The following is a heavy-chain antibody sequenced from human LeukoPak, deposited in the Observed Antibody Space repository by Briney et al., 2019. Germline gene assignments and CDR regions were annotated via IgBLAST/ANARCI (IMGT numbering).Heavy chain of an antibody. V-gene: IGHV3-73*01. J-gene: IGHJ4*02. Sequence: GGSLRLSCAASGFTFSGSAMHWVRQASGKGLEWVGRIRSKANSYATAYAASVKGRFTISRDDSKNTAYLQMNSLKTEDTAVYYCARVGCSGGSCLDYWGQGTLVTVSS. CDR3: ARVGCSGGSCLDY. CDR2: IRSKANSYAT. CDR1: GFTFSGSA. D-gene: IGHD2-15*01.